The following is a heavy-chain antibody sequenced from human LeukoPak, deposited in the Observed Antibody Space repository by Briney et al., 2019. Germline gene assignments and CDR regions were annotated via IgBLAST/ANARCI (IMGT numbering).Heavy chain of an antibody. Sequence: GGSLRLSCAASGFTFSTYDMNWVRQAPGKGLEWVSSINRNSDYKNYASSLRGRATISRDNSKKSLYLQMNSLRVEDTAVYARRDLRGIVYWGQGTLVTVSS. CDR1: GFTFSTYD. CDR2: INRNSDYK. CDR3: RDLRGIVY. D-gene: IGHD4-17*01. V-gene: IGHV3-21*01. J-gene: IGHJ4*02.